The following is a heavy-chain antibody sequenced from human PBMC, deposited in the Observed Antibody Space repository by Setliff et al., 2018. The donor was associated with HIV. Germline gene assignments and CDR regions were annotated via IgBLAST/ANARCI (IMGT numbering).Heavy chain of an antibody. CDR2: ILYSGNT. CDR3: ARGAPYCNHGICHLFDY. V-gene: IGHV4-59*11. Sequence: SETLSLTCNVSGVSMRTHYWSWVRLPPGKRLEWIGYILYSGNTNYNPSFKNRVTFSLDESRNQFSLNLKSVTAADTAVYYCARGAPYCNHGICHLFDYWGHGNLVTVSS. CDR1: GVSMRTHY. D-gene: IGHD2-8*01. J-gene: IGHJ4*01.